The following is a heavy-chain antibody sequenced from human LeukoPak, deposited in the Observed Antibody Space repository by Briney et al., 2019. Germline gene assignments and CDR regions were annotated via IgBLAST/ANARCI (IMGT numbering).Heavy chain of an antibody. Sequence: ASGKVSCTASGYTFTSYGISWVRQAPGQGLEWMGWMSTYNGNTNFAQKLQGRVTMTTDTSTSTAYMHLRSLRSDDTAVYYCARDQAATNTQVRFCLDWGQGTLVTVSS. CDR2: MSTYNGNT. V-gene: IGHV1-18*01. J-gene: IGHJ4*02. D-gene: IGHD3-9*01. CDR1: GYTFTSYG. CDR3: ARDQAATNTQVRFCLD.